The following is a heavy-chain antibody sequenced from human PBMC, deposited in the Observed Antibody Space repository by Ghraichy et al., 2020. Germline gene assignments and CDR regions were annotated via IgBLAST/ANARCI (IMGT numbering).Heavy chain of an antibody. V-gene: IGHV3-21*01. Sequence: LSRTCAASGFTFSSYRMNWVRQAPGKGLEWVSFISSSSSYIYYADSVKGRFTISRDNAKNSLYLQMNSLRAEDTAVYYCVRDPGYCSGGRCYGDAFDIWGQGTMVTVSS. CDR1: GFTFSSYR. CDR2: ISSSSSYI. D-gene: IGHD2-15*01. CDR3: VRDPGYCSGGRCYGDAFDI. J-gene: IGHJ3*02.